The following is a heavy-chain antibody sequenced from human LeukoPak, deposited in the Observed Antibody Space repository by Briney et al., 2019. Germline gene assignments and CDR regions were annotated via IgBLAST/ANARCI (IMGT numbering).Heavy chain of an antibody. D-gene: IGHD3-22*01. V-gene: IGHV3-21*01. Sequence: GGSLRLSCAASGFTFSSYWMNWVRQAPGKGLECVSSITSSSNYIYYADSVKGRFTISRDNAKNSLYLQMNSLRAEDTAVYYCARAPDYYDTTAYYNVYWGQGTLVTVSS. CDR1: GFTFSSYW. CDR3: ARAPDYYDTTAYYNVY. J-gene: IGHJ4*02. CDR2: ITSSSNYI.